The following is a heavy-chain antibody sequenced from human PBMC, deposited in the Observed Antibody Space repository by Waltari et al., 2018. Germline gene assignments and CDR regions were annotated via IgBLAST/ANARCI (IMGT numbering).Heavy chain of an antibody. CDR3: ARGSKFGDYGDLDY. J-gene: IGHJ4*02. CDR1: GDVFENYA. V-gene: IGHV1-69*01. D-gene: IGHD4-17*01. CDR2: IIPIFNNP. Sequence: VQLVQSGAEVKKPGSSVRVSCKTSGDVFENYAISWVRQAPGKGLEWRGGIIPIFNNPNYAQRFEGTVTITADESTSTGYMELTGLTSEDTAIYYCARGSKFGDYGDLDYWGQGTLVTVS.